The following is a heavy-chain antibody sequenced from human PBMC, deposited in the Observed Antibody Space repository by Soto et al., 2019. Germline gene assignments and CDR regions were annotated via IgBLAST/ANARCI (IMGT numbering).Heavy chain of an antibody. CDR3: DNDHRGLHSI. J-gene: IGHJ1*01. CDR2: IGSRGST. V-gene: IGHV3-23*01. CDR1: GFTLNTYA. Sequence: GGSLRLCCVASGFTLNTYAMCWVLHSTGKGLEWVSTIGSRGSTFYPDSVKGRFTIPRDNSKNTLYLQMNSLRAEDTAVYYCDNDHRGLHSIRAQGAPVLVSS. D-gene: IGHD5-12*01.